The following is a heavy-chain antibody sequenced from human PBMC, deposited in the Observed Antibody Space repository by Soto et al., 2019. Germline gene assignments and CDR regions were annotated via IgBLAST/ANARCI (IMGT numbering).Heavy chain of an antibody. V-gene: IGHV4-39*07. J-gene: IGHJ4*02. CDR1: GDTISSNNNY. CDR2: ISYSGTT. CDR3: ARVHYYGDYRRDFDY. D-gene: IGHD4-17*01. Sequence: SETISLTSSVSGDTISSNNNYWSRNSQPPGEGLEWIGFISYSGTTSYSPSLKSRVTISVDTSKNQFSLKLSSVTAADTAVYYCARVHYYGDYRRDFDYWGQGTLVTVSS.